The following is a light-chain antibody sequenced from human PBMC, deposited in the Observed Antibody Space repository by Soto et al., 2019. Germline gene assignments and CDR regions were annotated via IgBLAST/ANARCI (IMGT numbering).Light chain of an antibody. CDR2: DVS. J-gene: IGLJ1*01. CDR1: SSDVVGYNY. CDR3: SSYTSSSTLSYV. V-gene: IGLV2-14*01. Sequence: QSVLTQPASVSGSPGQSITISCTGTSSDVVGYNYVSWYQQHPGKAPKLMIYDVSNRPSGVSNRFSGSKSGNTASLTISGLQAEDEADYYCSSYTSSSTLSYVFGTGNKVTV.